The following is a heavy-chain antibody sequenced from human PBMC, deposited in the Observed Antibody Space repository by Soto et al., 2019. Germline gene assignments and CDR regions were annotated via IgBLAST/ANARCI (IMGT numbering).Heavy chain of an antibody. CDR3: ARKPVTTVTTRLHYFDY. J-gene: IGHJ4*02. V-gene: IGHV4-39*01. CDR1: GGSISSSSYY. D-gene: IGHD4-17*01. CDR2: IYYSGST. Sequence: SETLSLTCTVSGGSISSSSYYWGWIRQPPGKGLEWIGSIYYSGSTYYNPSLKSRVTISVDTSKNQFSLKLSPVTAADTAVYYCARKPVTTVTTRLHYFDYWGQGTLVTVSS.